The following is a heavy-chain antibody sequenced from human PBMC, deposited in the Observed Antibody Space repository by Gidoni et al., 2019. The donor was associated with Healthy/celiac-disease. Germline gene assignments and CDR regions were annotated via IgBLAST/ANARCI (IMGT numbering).Heavy chain of an antibody. D-gene: IGHD3-16*01. V-gene: IGHV4-59*08. CDR1: GGSISSYY. J-gene: IGHJ3*02. CDR3: ARHQGGPPDAFDI. CDR2: IYYSGST. Sequence: QVQLQESGPGLVKPSETLSLTCTVTGGSISSYYWSWIRQPPGKGLEWIGYIYYSGSTNYNPSLKSRVTISVDTSKNQFSLKLSSVTAADTAVYYCARHQGGPPDAFDIWGQGTMVTVSS.